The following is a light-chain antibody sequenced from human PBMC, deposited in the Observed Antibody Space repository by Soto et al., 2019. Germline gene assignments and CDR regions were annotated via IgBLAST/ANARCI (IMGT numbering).Light chain of an antibody. CDR3: QNYNSFSRK. J-gene: IGKJ1*01. V-gene: IGKV1-5*03. CDR1: DNIAPW. Sequence: DIQMTQAPSTVSASVGDRVAITCRASDNIAPWVAWYQQKPGKAPKLLIYKAADLADEVPSRFAGSGSGTDFTLTITRLQPDDFATYYCQNYNSFSRKFGQGTKVDIK. CDR2: KAA.